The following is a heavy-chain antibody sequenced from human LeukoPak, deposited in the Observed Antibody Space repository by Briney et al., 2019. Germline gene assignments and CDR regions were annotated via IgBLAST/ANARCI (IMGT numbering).Heavy chain of an antibody. CDR2: ISSSGSTI. D-gene: IGHD2-15*01. Sequence: GGSLRLSCAASGFTFSDYYMSWIRQAPGKGLEWVSYISSSGSTIYYADSVKGRFTISRDNAKNSLYLQMNSLRAEDTAVYYCARDLPDCSGGSCYSEGVYWGQGTLVTVSS. V-gene: IGHV3-11*04. CDR3: ARDLPDCSGGSCYSEGVY. CDR1: GFTFSDYY. J-gene: IGHJ4*02.